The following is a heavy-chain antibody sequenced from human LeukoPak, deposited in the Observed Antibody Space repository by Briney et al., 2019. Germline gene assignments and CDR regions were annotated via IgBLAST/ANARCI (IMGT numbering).Heavy chain of an antibody. V-gene: IGHV3-7*03. D-gene: IGHD6-6*01. Sequence: GGSLRLSCAVSGFTFSGFWMSWSRQAPGKGLEWVASINSDGSEGYYADVVKGRITISRDNAKNSLYLQINSLRAEDTAVYYCARSSYSSSSSVWGQGTMVTVSS. J-gene: IGHJ3*01. CDR1: GFTFSGFW. CDR3: ARSSYSSSSSV. CDR2: INSDGSEG.